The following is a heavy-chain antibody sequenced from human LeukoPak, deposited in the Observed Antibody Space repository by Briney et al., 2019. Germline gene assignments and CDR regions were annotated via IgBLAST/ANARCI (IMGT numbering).Heavy chain of an antibody. CDR1: GFTFSSYG. D-gene: IGHD6-19*01. V-gene: IGHV3-30*18. J-gene: IGHJ4*02. CDR2: ISYDGSNK. CDR3: AKDRGEQWLVQGDFDY. Sequence: GGSLRLSCAASGFTFSSYGMHWVRQAPGKGLEWVAVISYDGSNKYYADSVKGRFTISRDNSKNTLYLQMNSLRAEDTAVYYCAKDRGEQWLVQGDFDYWGQGTLVTVSS.